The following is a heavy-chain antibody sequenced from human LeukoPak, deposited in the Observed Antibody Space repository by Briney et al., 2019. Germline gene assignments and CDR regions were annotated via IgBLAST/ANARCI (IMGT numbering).Heavy chain of an antibody. CDR1: GYSFTNYW. J-gene: IGHJ3*02. CDR2: IYPGDSDT. Sequence: GESLQISCKGSGYSFTNYWIGWVRQMPGKGLEWMGIIYPGDSDTKYSPSFQGQVTISADKSISTAYLQWSSLKASDTAMYYCARRSVPEKTSPSTFDIWGQGTMVTVSS. CDR3: ARRSVPEKTSPSTFDI. V-gene: IGHV5-51*01. D-gene: IGHD4-11*01.